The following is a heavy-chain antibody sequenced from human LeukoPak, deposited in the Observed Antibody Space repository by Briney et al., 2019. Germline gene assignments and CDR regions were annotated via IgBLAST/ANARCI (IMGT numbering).Heavy chain of an antibody. CDR3: ARQGGSGTFYVDY. J-gene: IGHJ4*02. Sequence: SETLSLTCGVSGTSFSSYYWSWIRQPPGKGLEWIGTIYYKGSTYYNPSLKSRVTISVDTSKDQFSLKLTSVTAADTAVYYCARQGGSGTFYVDYWGQGTLVSVSS. D-gene: IGHD3-10*01. CDR1: GTSFSSYY. V-gene: IGHV4-59*04. CDR2: IYYKGST.